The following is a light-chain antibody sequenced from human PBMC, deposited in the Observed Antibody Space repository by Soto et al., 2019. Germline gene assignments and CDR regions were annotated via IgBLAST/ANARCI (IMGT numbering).Light chain of an antibody. CDR3: QQYGRSPFT. CDR2: GAS. CDR1: QSVSSS. V-gene: IGKV3-15*01. Sequence: EIVMTQSPATLSVSPGERATLSCRASQSVSSSLAWYQQKPGQAPRLLIYGASTRATGIPARFSGSGSGTDFTLTISRLEPEDFAVYYCQQYGRSPFTFGPGTKVDIK. J-gene: IGKJ3*01.